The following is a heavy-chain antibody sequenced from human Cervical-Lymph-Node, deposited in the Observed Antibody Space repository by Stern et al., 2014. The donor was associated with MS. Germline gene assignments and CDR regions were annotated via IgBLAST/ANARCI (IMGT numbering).Heavy chain of an antibody. CDR3: AHRPAGSDFWNVGWLDP. V-gene: IGHV2-5*02. CDR2: HYWDDDK. Sequence: QVTLRESGPTLVTPTQTLTLTCTFSGISLNTHGVGVAWIRHPPGKALERLAFHYWDDDKRYSPSLKSRLTITKDTPKNQVVLTMTNMDPVDTATYYCAHRPAGSDFWNVGWLDPWCQGSLVTVSS. D-gene: IGHD3-3*01. CDR1: GISLNTHGVG. J-gene: IGHJ5*02.